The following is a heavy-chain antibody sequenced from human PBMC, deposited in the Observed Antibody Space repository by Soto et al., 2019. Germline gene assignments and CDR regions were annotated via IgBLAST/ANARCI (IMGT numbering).Heavy chain of an antibody. CDR2: ISNNGGST. CDR3: AKDESAGYYYFDY. D-gene: IGHD3-9*01. J-gene: IGHJ4*02. V-gene: IGHV3-23*01. CDR1: GFTFSNYV. Sequence: PGGSLRLSCAASGFTFSNYVMSWVRQAPGKGLEWVSVISNNGGSTYYADSVKGRFTIPRDNSKNTLYLQMNSLRAEDTAVYYCAKDESAGYYYFDYWGQGTLVTVSS.